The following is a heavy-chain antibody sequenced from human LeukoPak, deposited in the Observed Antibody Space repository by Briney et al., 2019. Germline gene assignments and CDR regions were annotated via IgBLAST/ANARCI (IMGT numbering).Heavy chain of an antibody. V-gene: IGHV1-2*02. CDR3: ARDSYGGNWSLGY. Sequence: ASVKLSCKASGFTFTGYYIHWVRQAPGQGLEWMGWVNPNSGGANYAQMFQGRVTMTRDTSINTAYMELSGLRSDGTAVYYCARDSYGGNWSLGYWGQGTLVTVSP. D-gene: IGHD4-23*01. J-gene: IGHJ4*02. CDR1: GFTFTGYY. CDR2: VNPNSGGA.